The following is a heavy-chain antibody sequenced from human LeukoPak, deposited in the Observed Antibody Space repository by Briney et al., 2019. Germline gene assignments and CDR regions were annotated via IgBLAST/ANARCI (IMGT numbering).Heavy chain of an antibody. V-gene: IGHV1-2*02. CDR1: GYTFTGYY. Sequence: ASVKVFCKASGYTFTGYYMNWVRQAPGQGLEWMGWINPNSGGTNYAQKFQGRVTMTRDTSISTAYMELSRLRSDDTAVYYCARANVDYGDYGDAFDIWGQGTMVTVSS. CDR3: ARANVDYGDYGDAFDI. D-gene: IGHD4-17*01. J-gene: IGHJ3*02. CDR2: INPNSGGT.